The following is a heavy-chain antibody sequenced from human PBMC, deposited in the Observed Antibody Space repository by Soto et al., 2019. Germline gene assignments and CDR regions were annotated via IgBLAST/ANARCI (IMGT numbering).Heavy chain of an antibody. CDR3: ARGYGVVVPAALDYFDY. CDR2: IYYSGST. Sequence: TSETLSLTCTVSGGSISSYYWSWIRQPPGKGLEWIGYIYYSGSTNYNPSLKSRVTISVDTSKNQFSLKLSSVTAADTAVYYCARGYGVVVPAALDYFDYWGQGTLVPVSS. V-gene: IGHV4-59*01. J-gene: IGHJ4*02. CDR1: GGSISSYY. D-gene: IGHD2-2*01.